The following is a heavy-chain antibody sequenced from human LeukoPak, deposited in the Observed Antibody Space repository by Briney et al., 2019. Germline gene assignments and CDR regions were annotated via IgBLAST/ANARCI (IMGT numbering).Heavy chain of an antibody. CDR2: INHSGST. Sequence: PSETLSFTCAVYGGSFSGYYWSWIRQPPGKGLEWIGEINHSGSTNYNPSLKSRVTISVDTSKNQFSLKLSSVTAADTAVYYCARGGYDFWSGYYSRGQGLDYWGQGTLVTVSS. CDR1: GGSFSGYY. CDR3: ARGGYDFWSGYYSRGQGLDY. V-gene: IGHV4-34*01. J-gene: IGHJ4*02. D-gene: IGHD3-3*01.